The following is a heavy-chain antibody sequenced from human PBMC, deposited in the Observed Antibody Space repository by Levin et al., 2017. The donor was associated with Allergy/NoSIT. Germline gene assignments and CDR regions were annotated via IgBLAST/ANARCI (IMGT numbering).Heavy chain of an antibody. Sequence: GESLKISCAASGFTFSSYWMSWVRQAPGKGLEWVANIKQDGSEKYYVDSVKGRFTISRDNAKNSLYLQMNSLRAEDTAVYYCARDRTGTTHPFDYWGQGTLVTVSS. D-gene: IGHD1-7*01. CDR2: IKQDGSEK. CDR1: GFTFSSYW. J-gene: IGHJ4*02. CDR3: ARDRTGTTHPFDY. V-gene: IGHV3-7*01.